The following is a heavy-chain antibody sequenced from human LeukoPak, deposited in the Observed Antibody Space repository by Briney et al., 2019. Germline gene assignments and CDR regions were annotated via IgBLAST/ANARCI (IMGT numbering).Heavy chain of an antibody. J-gene: IGHJ4*02. CDR1: GGSISRGGYY. CDR3: ARAKMVRGVPPFDY. Sequence: SETLSLTCTVSGGSISRGGYYWSWIRQHPGKGLEWIGYIYYSGSTYYNPSLKSRVTISVDTSKNQFSLKLSSVTAADTAVYYCARAKMVRGVPPFDYWGQGTLVTVSS. CDR2: IYYSGST. V-gene: IGHV4-31*03. D-gene: IGHD3-10*01.